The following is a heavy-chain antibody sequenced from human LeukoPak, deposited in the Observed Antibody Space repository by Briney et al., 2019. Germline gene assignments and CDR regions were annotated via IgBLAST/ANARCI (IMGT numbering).Heavy chain of an antibody. V-gene: IGHV4-38-2*01. CDR1: GYSISSGYY. Sequence: SETLSLTCAVSGYSISSGYYWGWIRRPPGNGLEWIGTTNHSGSTYYNPSLKSRVTISVDTSKNQFSLNLNSVTAADTAFYYCARNGGYGKFDYWGQGALVTVSS. CDR2: TNHSGST. CDR3: ARNGGYGKFDY. D-gene: IGHD1-26*01. J-gene: IGHJ4*02.